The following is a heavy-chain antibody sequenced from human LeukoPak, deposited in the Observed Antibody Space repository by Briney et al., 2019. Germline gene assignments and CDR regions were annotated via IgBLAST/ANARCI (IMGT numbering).Heavy chain of an antibody. J-gene: IGHJ4*02. Sequence: SETLSLNCSVSGGSISSYWWSWIRQPAGKGLEFIGRIYTTGRTNYNPSLKSRVSMSVDTSKNKFSLELRSVTAADTAVYFCARAGYTISSCRFDYWGQGALVTVSS. V-gene: IGHV4-4*07. CDR1: GGSISSYW. D-gene: IGHD3-16*02. CDR3: ARAGYTISSCRFDY. CDR2: IYTTGRT.